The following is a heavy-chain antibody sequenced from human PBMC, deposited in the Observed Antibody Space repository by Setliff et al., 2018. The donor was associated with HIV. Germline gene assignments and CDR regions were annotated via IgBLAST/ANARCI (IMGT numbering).Heavy chain of an antibody. J-gene: IGHJ4*02. CDR2: IKQDGSEK. Sequence: PGGSLRLSCAASGFTFSSYWMSWVRQAPGKGLEWVANIKQDGSEKYYVDSVKGRFTISRDNAKNSLYLQMNSLRAEDTAVYYCARDATYYNFWSGSYDSSGYLRPFDSWGQGTLVTVSS. CDR3: ARDATYYNFWSGSYDSSGYLRPFDS. CDR1: GFTFSSYW. D-gene: IGHD3-22*01. V-gene: IGHV3-7*03.